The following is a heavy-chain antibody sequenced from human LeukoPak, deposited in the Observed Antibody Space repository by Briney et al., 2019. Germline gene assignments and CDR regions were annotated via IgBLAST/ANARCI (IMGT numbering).Heavy chain of an antibody. V-gene: IGHV3-66*02. Sequence: PGGSLRLSCAASGFTVSSNYMSWVRQAPGKGLEWVSVIYSGGSTYYADSVKGRFTISRDSSKNTLYLQMNSLRAEDTAVYYCARDSPSRGWPLDYWGQGTLVTVSS. CDR2: IYSGGST. D-gene: IGHD6-19*01. CDR3: ARDSPSRGWPLDY. CDR1: GFTVSSNY. J-gene: IGHJ4*02.